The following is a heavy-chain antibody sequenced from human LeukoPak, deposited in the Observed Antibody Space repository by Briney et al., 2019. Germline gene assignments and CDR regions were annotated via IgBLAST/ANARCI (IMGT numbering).Heavy chain of an antibody. J-gene: IGHJ4*02. Sequence: GGSLRLSCAASGFTFSTYAMNWVRHTPGKGLEWVSSIVGSGADTYYADSVKGRFTISRDNSKNTLYLQMDSLRAEDTAVYHCARVGQLSLYWGQGTLVTVSS. CDR1: GFTFSTYA. CDR3: ARVGQLSLY. D-gene: IGHD6-6*01. V-gene: IGHV3-23*01. CDR2: IVGSGADT.